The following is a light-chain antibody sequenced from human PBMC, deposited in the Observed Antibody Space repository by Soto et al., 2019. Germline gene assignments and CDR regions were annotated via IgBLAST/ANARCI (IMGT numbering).Light chain of an antibody. CDR1: SSEVGRYNY. CDR2: DVT. V-gene: IGLV2-14*03. Sequence: HSALAQPASVTGLRGQPITISCTRTSSEVGRYNYVSWFQQHPGKVRKLIIYDVTNWPSGVSDRFSGSKSGNTASLTISVFQPKEEADYYCSSFTTSSTFVFGTGTKVTVL. J-gene: IGLJ1*01. CDR3: SSFTTSSTFV.